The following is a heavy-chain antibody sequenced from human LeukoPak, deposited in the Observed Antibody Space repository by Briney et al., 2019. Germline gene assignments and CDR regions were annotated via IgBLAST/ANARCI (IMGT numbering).Heavy chain of an antibody. D-gene: IGHD6-13*01. Sequence: GGSLRLSCAASGFTFSSYAMSWVRQAPGKGLEWVSAISGSGGSTYYADSVKGRFTMSRDNSKNTLYLQMNSLRAEDTAVYYCAKLRKGSWYSDYWGQGTLVTVSS. CDR2: ISGSGGST. J-gene: IGHJ4*02. V-gene: IGHV3-23*01. CDR3: AKLRKGSWYSDY. CDR1: GFTFSSYA.